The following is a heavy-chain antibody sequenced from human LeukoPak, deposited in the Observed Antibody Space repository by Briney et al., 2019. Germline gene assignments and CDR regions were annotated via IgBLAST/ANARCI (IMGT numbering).Heavy chain of an antibody. V-gene: IGHV1-69*04. CDR1: GGTFSSYT. CDR2: IIPILGIA. D-gene: IGHD5-18*01. J-gene: IGHJ4*02. Sequence: SVKVSCKASGGTFSSYTISWVRQAPGQGLEWMGRIIPILGIANYAQKFQGRVTITADKSACTAYMELSSLRSEDTAVYYCARDREGGSYDYYFDYWGQGTLVTVSS. CDR3: ARDREGGSYDYYFDY.